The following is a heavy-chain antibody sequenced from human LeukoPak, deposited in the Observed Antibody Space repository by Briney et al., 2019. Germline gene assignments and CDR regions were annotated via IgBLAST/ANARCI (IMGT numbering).Heavy chain of an antibody. D-gene: IGHD2/OR15-2a*01. J-gene: IGHJ4*02. CDR3: ARSLQNLDY. CDR1: GLTVSDHY. V-gene: IGHV3-53*04. CDR2: IYSGIRT. Sequence: PGGSLRLSCAASGLTVSDHYMSWVRQAPGKGLEWVSVIYSGIRTDYADSVKGRFSISRHNSKNTLYLQMNSLRAEDTAVYYCARSLQNLDYWGQGTLVTVSS.